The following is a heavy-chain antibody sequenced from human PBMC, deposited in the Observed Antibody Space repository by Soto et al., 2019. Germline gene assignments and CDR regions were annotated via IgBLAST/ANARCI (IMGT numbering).Heavy chain of an antibody. CDR1: GFTFSSYS. D-gene: IGHD3-22*01. CDR2: ISSSSSYI. J-gene: IGHJ4*02. V-gene: IGHV3-21*01. CDR3: ARDRYYYDSSGPDFDY. Sequence: PGGSLRLSCAASGFTFSSYSMNWVRQAPGKGLEWVSSISSSSSYIYYADSVKGRFTISRDNAKNSLYLQMNSLRAEDTAVYYCARDRYYYDSSGPDFDYWGQGTLVTVSS.